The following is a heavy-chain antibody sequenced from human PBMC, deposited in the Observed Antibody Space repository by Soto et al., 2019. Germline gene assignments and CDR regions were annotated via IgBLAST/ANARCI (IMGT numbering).Heavy chain of an antibody. D-gene: IGHD3-22*01. V-gene: IGHV4-4*07. J-gene: IGHJ4*02. CDR3: AREDVSHYYPISDY. CDR2: ISRSGSR. Sequence: SETVSLTRTVSGGSISGFYSSWLRQPAGKGLEWIGRISRSGSRYYYPSLKIRVTMSAETSKNQFSLKLSSVTAADTSVYYCAREDVSHYYPISDYWGQGTPVTVS. CDR1: GGSISGFY.